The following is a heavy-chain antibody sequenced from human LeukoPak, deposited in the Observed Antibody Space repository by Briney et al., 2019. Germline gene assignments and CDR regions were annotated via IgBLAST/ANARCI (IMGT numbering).Heavy chain of an antibody. CDR2: ITPKSGDT. V-gene: IGHV1-2*02. J-gene: IGHJ4*02. D-gene: IGHD3-3*02. CDR1: GYTFSDFY. CDR3: ARVRLADERAWAY. Sequence: GASMKVSCKASGYTFSDFYIHWVRQAPGQGLEYVGWITPKSGDTYSPQRFQGRVTMTRDAPISTAYMELSSLRSDDTAVYFCARVRLADERAWAYWGQGTLVTVSS.